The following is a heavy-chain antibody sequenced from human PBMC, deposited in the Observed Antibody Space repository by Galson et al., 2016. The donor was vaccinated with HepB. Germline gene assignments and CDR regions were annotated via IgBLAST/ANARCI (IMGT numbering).Heavy chain of an antibody. CDR1: GYTFSSHG. Sequence: SVKASCKASGYTFSSHGISWVRQAPGQGLEWMGWISSYTGNTNYAQKVQGRLTMTTDTSTSTAYMELRSLRSDDTAVYYCARDIGPYSSSWYGEYYFDYWGQGTLVTVSS. CDR2: ISSYTGNT. CDR3: ARDIGPYSSSWYGEYYFDY. J-gene: IGHJ4*02. V-gene: IGHV1-18*01. D-gene: IGHD6-13*01.